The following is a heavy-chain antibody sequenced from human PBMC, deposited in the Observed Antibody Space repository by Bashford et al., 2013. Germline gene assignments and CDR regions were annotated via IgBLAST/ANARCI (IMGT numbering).Heavy chain of an antibody. CDR3: AGGSISWAHNAFDI. J-gene: IGHJ3*02. CDR2: IYSGGST. V-gene: IGHV3-53*01. D-gene: IGHD3-16*01. Sequence: VRQAPGKGLEWVSVIYSGGSTYYADSVKGRFTISRDNSKNTLYLQMNSLRAEDTAVYYCAGGSISWAHNAFDIWGQGTMVTVSS.